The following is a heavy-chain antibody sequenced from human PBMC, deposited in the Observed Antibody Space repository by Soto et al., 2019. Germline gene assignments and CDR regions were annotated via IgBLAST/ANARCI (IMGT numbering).Heavy chain of an antibody. CDR1: GYTFTSHE. Sequence: ASVKVSCEASGYTFTSHEINWVRQATGQGLEWMGWMSPNTGNTGYAQKFQGRVTMTRNTSMSTAYLELSSLRSEDTAVYYCATNIVPTDDAFDIWGQGTMVTVSS. V-gene: IGHV1-8*01. J-gene: IGHJ3*02. CDR3: ATNIVPTDDAFDI. D-gene: IGHD5-12*01. CDR2: MSPNTGNT.